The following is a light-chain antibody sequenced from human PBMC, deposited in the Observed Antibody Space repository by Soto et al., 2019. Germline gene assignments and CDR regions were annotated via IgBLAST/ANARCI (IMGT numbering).Light chain of an antibody. CDR3: QQYGSSPFT. CDR1: QSVSNNY. CDR2: DAS. Sequence: EIVLTQSPGTLPLSPGERATLSCRASQSVSNNYLAWYQQKPGQAPRLLIHDASSRATGIPDRFSGSGSGTDFTLTISRLEPEDFALYYCQQYGSSPFTFGGGAKVEIK. J-gene: IGKJ4*01. V-gene: IGKV3-20*01.